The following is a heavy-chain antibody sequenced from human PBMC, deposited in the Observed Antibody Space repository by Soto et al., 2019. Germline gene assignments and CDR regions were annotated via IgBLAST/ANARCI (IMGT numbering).Heavy chain of an antibody. Sequence: QVQLQESGPGLVKPSETLSLTCTVSGGSISSYYWSWIRQPPGKGLEWIGYIYYSGSTNYNPSLKSRVTISVDTSKNQFSLKLSSVTAADTAVYYCARQNRSDWFDPWGQGTLVTVSS. J-gene: IGHJ5*02. V-gene: IGHV4-59*08. CDR3: ARQNRSDWFDP. CDR1: GGSISSYY. CDR2: IYYSGST.